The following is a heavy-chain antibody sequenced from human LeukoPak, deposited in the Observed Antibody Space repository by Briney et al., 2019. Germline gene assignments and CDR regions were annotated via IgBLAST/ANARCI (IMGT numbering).Heavy chain of an antibody. J-gene: IGHJ4*02. Sequence: GASVKVPCKASGYTFTSYAMHWVRQAPGQRLEWMGWINAGNGNTKYSQKFQGRVTITRDTSASTAYMELSSLRSEDTAVYYCARGYDNYYGSGTPDYWGQGTLVTVSS. CDR3: ARGYDNYYGSGTPDY. D-gene: IGHD3-10*01. V-gene: IGHV1-3*01. CDR2: INAGNGNT. CDR1: GYTFTSYA.